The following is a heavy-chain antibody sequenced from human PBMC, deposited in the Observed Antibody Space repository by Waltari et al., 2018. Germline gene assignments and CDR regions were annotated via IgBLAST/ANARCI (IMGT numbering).Heavy chain of an antibody. CDR2: IYYSGST. Sequence: QLQLQESGPGLVKPSETLSLTCTVPGGSISSSSYYWGWIRQPPGKGLEWIGSIYYSGSTYYNPSLKSRVTISVDTSKNQFSLKLSSVTAADTAVYYCARHRIRRDTAMVSRFDIWGKGQWSPSLQ. CDR3: ARHRIRRDTAMVSRFDI. D-gene: IGHD5-18*01. V-gene: IGHV4-39*01. J-gene: IGHJ3*02. CDR1: GGSISSSSYY.